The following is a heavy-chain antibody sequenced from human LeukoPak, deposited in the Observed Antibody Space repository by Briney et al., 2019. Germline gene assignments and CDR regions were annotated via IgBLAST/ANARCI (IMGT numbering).Heavy chain of an antibody. CDR2: IYSGGST. CDR1: GFTVSSNY. J-gene: IGHJ6*02. CDR3: ARDRLDYGDYTRDAYYYYGMDV. V-gene: IGHV3-66*01. Sequence: GGSLRLSCAASGFTVSSNYMSWVRQAPGKGLEWVSVIYSGGSTYYADSVKGRFTISRDNSKNTLDLQMNSLRAEDTAVYYCARDRLDYGDYTRDAYYYYGMDVSGQGTTVTVSS. D-gene: IGHD4-17*01.